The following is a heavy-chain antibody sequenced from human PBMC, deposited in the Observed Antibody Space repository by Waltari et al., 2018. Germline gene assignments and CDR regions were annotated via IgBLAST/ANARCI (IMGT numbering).Heavy chain of an antibody. CDR2: IIPVIGKA. J-gene: IGHJ6*02. CDR3: ARGAHGRLDV. CDR1: GGTFSSYA. Sequence: QVQLVQSGAELKKPASSVKVHCKASGGTFSSYAIHWVRQAPGQGLVWMGGIIPVIGKAAYPQNFQGRVTITADTTSTAYMELTSLRSDDAAVYYCARGAHGRLDVWGQGTTVLVSS. V-gene: IGHV1-69*10.